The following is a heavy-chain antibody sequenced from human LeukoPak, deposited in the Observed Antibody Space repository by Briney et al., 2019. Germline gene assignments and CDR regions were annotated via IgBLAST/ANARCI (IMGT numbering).Heavy chain of an antibody. CDR3: ARCKVRGSSWPTANWFDP. J-gene: IGHJ5*02. CDR1: GYTFTSYG. D-gene: IGHD6-13*01. V-gene: IGHV1-18*01. CDR2: ISAYNGNT. Sequence: ASVKVSYKASGYTFTSYGISWVRQAPGQGLEWMGWISAYNGNTNYAQKLQGRVTMTTDTSTSTAYMELRSLRSDDTAVYYCARCKVRGSSWPTANWFDPWGQGTLVTVSS.